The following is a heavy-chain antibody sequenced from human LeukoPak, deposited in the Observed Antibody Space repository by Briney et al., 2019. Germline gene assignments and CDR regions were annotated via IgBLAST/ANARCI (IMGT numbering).Heavy chain of an antibody. Sequence: LPGGSLRLSCAASGFTFTNYPMNWVRQAPGKGLEWVSDISGSGGNTHYADSVKDRFTISRDNSKNTLYLQMDSLRAEDTAIYYCARERITTTAFDYWGQGTLVTVSS. CDR2: ISGSGGNT. D-gene: IGHD4-17*01. V-gene: IGHV3-23*01. CDR1: GFTFTNYP. J-gene: IGHJ4*02. CDR3: ARERITTTAFDY.